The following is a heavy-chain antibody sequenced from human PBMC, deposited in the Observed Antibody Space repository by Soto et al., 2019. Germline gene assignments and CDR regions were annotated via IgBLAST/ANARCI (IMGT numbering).Heavy chain of an antibody. Sequence: QVQLQESGPGLVKPSETLSLTCTVSGGSVSSGSYYWSWIRQPPGKGLEWIGYIYYSGSTNYNPSLKSRVTISVDTSKNQFSLKLSSGTAAYTAVSYCARDLSGGVEYWGQGTLVTVSS. CDR1: GGSVSSGSYY. CDR3: ARDLSGGVEY. V-gene: IGHV4-61*01. J-gene: IGHJ4*02. CDR2: IYYSGST. D-gene: IGHD3-10*01.